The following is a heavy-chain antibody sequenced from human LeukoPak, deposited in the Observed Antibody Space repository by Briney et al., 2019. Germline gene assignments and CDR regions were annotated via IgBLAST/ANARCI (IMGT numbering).Heavy chain of an antibody. CDR1: GGSISSSSYY. CDR2: IYTSGST. CDR3: ARASYSYDINGWVPFDY. Sequence: SETLFLTCTVSGGSISSSSYYWGWIRQPPGKGLEWIGRIYTSGSTNYNPSLKSRVTISGDTSKNQFSLRLSSVTAADTAVYYCARASYSYDINGWVPFDYWGQGTLVTVSS. D-gene: IGHD3-22*01. V-gene: IGHV4-39*07. J-gene: IGHJ4*02.